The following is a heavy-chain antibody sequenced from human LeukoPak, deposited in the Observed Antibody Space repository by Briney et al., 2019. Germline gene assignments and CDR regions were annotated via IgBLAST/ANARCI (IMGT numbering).Heavy chain of an antibody. CDR3: ARESGKFDY. Sequence: GGSLRLSCVASGLPIGDFAMHWVRQAPGQGLEWVSLISGDGVSTFFTDSVKGRFSLSRDNSKNSLFLEMSSLRTEDTAMYYCARESGKFDYWGQGTLVAVSS. J-gene: IGHJ4*02. CDR1: GLPIGDFA. CDR2: ISGDGVST. V-gene: IGHV3-43*02.